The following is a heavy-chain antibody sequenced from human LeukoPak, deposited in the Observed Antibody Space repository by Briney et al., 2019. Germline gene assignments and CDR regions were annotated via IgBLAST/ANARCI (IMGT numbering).Heavy chain of an antibody. CDR1: GFTFDDYA. J-gene: IGHJ4*02. D-gene: IGHD3-10*01. CDR3: ARTPEVRGVMLVYYFDY. CDR2: ISWNSGSI. Sequence: QPGGSLRLSCAASGFTFDDYAMHWVRQAPGKGLEWVSGISWNSGSIGYADSVKGRFTISRDNAKNSLYLQMNSLRAEDTALYYCARTPEVRGVMLVYYFDYWGQGTLVTVSS. V-gene: IGHV3-9*01.